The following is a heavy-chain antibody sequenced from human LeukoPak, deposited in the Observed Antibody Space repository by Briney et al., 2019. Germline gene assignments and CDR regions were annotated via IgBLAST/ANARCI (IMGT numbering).Heavy chain of an antibody. J-gene: IGHJ4*02. CDR2: INPNSGGT. CDR3: ARDTRVVGATTIDY. CDR1: GYTFTGYY. V-gene: IGHV1-2*02. D-gene: IGHD1-26*01. Sequence: ASVKVSCKASGYTFTGYYMHWVRQAPGQGLEWMGWINPNSGGTNYAQKFQGRVTMTRDTSISTAYMELSRLRSDDTAVYYCARDTRVVGATTIDYWGQGTLVTVSS.